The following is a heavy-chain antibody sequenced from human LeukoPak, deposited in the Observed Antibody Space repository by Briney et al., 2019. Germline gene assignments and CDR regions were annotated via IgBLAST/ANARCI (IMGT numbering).Heavy chain of an antibody. CDR3: ARDRGSYFDY. V-gene: IGHV3-33*07. J-gene: IGHJ4*02. Sequence: GRSLRLSCAASGFTFSSYGMYWVRQAPGKGLEWVAVIWYDGSNKYYADSVKGRFTISRDNSKNTLYLQMNSLRAEDTAVYYCARDRGSYFDYWGQRTLVTVSS. D-gene: IGHD3-16*01. CDR2: IWYDGSNK. CDR1: GFTFSSYG.